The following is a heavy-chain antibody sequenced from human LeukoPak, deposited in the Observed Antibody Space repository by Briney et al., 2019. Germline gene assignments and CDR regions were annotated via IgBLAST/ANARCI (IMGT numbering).Heavy chain of an antibody. CDR3: AREYNSGPKQTDAYI. J-gene: IGHJ3*02. CDR1: GFTFNNFA. V-gene: IGHV3-74*01. Sequence: GGSLRLSCAASGFTFNNFAMSWVRQAPGKGLEWVSRISGDEIWTSYADSVKGRFIISRDNAKDTLYLQMNSLRTEDTAVYYCAREYNSGPKQTDAYIWGQGTMVTVSS. CDR2: ISGDEIWT. D-gene: IGHD3-22*01.